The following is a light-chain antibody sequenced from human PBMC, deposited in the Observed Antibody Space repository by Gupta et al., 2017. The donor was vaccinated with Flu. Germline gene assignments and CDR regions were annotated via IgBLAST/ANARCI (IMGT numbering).Light chain of an antibody. Sequence: SLSLSATVSYRSSLTRLASHNINSYVAWYQQKPGRPPKLRSYKASTLECGVPSRVSGSGSGTDFTLTISSLQADDVALYDCPQYKDYPSTCGKGTRLAIK. J-gene: IGKJ5*01. CDR2: KAS. CDR1: LTRLASHNINSY. V-gene: IGKV4-1*01. CDR3: PQYKDYPST.